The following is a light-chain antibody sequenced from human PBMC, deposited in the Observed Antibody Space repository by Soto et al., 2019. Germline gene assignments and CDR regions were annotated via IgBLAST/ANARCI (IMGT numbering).Light chain of an antibody. CDR2: GAS. Sequence: DIRVTQSPLSLSASVGDRVTITCRASRDIDNSLAWYQQIPGRAPKLLIYGASSLQSGVPSRFSSSGSGTYFVLTITNLQPEDVATYYCQKYNKAPWIFGQGTKV. J-gene: IGKJ1*01. CDR1: RDIDNS. CDR3: QKYNKAPWI. V-gene: IGKV1-27*01.